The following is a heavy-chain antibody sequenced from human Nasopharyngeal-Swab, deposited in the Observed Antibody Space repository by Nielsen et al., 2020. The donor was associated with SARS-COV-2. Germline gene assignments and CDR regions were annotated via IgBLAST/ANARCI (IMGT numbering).Heavy chain of an antibody. CDR3: ARDNDAFDI. CDR2: ISSSSSYI. J-gene: IGHJ3*02. Sequence: WIRQPPGKGLGWVSSISSSSSYIYYADSVKGRFTISRDNAKNSLYLQMNSLRAEDTAVYYCARDNDAFDIWGQGTMVTVSS. V-gene: IGHV3-21*01.